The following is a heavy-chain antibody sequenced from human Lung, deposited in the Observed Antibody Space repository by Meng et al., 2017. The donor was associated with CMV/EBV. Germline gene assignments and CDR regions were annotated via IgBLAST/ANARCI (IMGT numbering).Heavy chain of an antibody. CDR3: ARVMVNYDYVWGSYRYTHYFDY. Sequence: YYWSWISKPPGKGLEWIGEINQSGSNNYNPSLKSRVTISVDTSKNQFSLKLSSVTAADTAVYYCARVMVNYDYVWGSYRYTHYFDYWGQGTLVTVSS. CDR2: INQSGSN. V-gene: IGHV4-34*01. J-gene: IGHJ4*02. CDR1: YY. D-gene: IGHD3-16*02.